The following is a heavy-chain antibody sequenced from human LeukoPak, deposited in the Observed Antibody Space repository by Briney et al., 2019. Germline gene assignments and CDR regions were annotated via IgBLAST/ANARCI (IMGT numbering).Heavy chain of an antibody. CDR1: GFLYRSYW. CDR2: INSDGSST. CDR3: AREVSGSSYFDY. J-gene: IGHJ4*02. V-gene: IGHV3-74*01. D-gene: IGHD1-26*01. Sequence: GGSLRLSCAASGFLYRSYWMHWVRHAPGKGLVWVSRINSDGSSTTYADSVKGRFTISRDNAKNTLYLQMNSLSAEDTAVYYCAREVSGSSYFDYWGQGTQVTVSS.